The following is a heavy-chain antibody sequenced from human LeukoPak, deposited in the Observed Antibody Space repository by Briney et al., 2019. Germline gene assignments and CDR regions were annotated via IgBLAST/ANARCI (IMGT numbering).Heavy chain of an antibody. CDR1: GYTFTGYY. Sequence: ASVTVSCTASGYTFTGYYMHWVRQAPGQGLEWMGWINPNSGGTNYAQKFQGRVTMTRDTSISTAYMELSRLRSDDTAVYYCARGGSGWYFNTDYWGQGTLVTVSS. V-gene: IGHV1-2*02. D-gene: IGHD6-19*01. CDR3: ARGGSGWYFNTDY. CDR2: INPNSGGT. J-gene: IGHJ4*02.